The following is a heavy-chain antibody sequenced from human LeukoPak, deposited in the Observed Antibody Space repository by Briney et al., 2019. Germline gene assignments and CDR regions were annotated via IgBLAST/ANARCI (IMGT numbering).Heavy chain of an antibody. J-gene: IGHJ5*02. CDR1: GFTLSSSS. CDR3: AKGVAAAGTSGWFDP. V-gene: IGHV3-23*01. D-gene: IGHD6-13*01. Sequence: GGSLRLSCAASGFTLSSSSMSWVRQAPGKGLEWVSAISGSGVNTFYADSVKGRFTISRDDSKNTLFLQMNGLRAEDTALYYCAKGVAAAGTSGWFDPWGQGTLVTVSS. CDR2: ISGSGVNT.